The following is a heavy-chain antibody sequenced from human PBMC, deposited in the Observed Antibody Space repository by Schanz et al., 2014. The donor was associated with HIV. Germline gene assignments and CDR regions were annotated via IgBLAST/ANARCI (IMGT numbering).Heavy chain of an antibody. CDR2: ISSSSSTI. V-gene: IGHV3-48*02. Sequence: EVQLVESGGGLVQPGGSLRLSCAASGFTFSSYSMNWVRQAPGKGLEWVSYISSSSSTIYYADSVKGRFTISRDNAKKPMYLPMNSLRDEDTAVYYCARAGAHWTSCVDYWGQGTLVTVSS. CDR1: GFTFSSYS. D-gene: IGHD1-1*01. CDR3: ARAGAHWTSCVDY. J-gene: IGHJ4*02.